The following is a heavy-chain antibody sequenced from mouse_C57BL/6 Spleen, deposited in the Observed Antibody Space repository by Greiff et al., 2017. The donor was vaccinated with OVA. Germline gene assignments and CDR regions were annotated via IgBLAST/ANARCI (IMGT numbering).Heavy chain of an antibody. V-gene: IGHV2-2*01. Sequence: QVQLKESGPGLVQPSQSLSITCTVSGFSLTSYGVHWVRQSPGKGLEWLGVIWSGGSTDYNAAFISRLSISKDNSKSRVFFKMNSLQADDTAKDYCARKGATRVTTGFAYWGQGTLVTVAA. D-gene: IGHD2-2*01. CDR3: ARKGATRVTTGFAY. CDR1: GFSLTSYG. CDR2: IWSGGST. J-gene: IGHJ3*01.